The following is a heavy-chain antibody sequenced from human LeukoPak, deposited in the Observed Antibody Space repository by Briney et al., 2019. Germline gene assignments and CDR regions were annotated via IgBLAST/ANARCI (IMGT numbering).Heavy chain of an antibody. CDR1: GGSISSSSYY. Sequence: SETLSLTCTVSGGSISSSSYYWGWIRQPPGKGLEWIGTIYYSVSTYYNPSLKSRVTISVDTSKNQFSLKLSSVTAADTAVYYCASAGYTSGLWYFDLWGRGTLVSVSS. CDR3: ASAGYTSGLWYFDL. D-gene: IGHD6-19*01. J-gene: IGHJ2*01. V-gene: IGHV4-39*01. CDR2: IYYSVST.